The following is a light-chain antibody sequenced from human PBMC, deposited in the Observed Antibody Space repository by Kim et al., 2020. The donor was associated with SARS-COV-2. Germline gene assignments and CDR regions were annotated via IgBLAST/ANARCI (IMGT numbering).Light chain of an antibody. CDR1: TSNLGAGYH. CDR3: QSYDSSLRARV. CDR2: GDN. V-gene: IGLV1-40*01. Sequence: QSVLTQPPSVSGAPGQTVTISCTGSTSNLGAGYHEHWYQQFPGTAPKLLIYGDNNRPSGVPARFSASRSGTSASLAVTGLEAEDEAHYYCQSYDSSLRARVFGGGTQLTVL. J-gene: IGLJ3*02.